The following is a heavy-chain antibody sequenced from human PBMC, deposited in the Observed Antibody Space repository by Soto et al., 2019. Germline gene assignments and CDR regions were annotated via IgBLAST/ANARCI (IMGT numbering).Heavy chain of an antibody. CDR3: SGGVGDAF. CDR1: ESTVSRDW. V-gene: IGHV3-7*04. Sequence: EVHLVESGGGLVQTGGSLRLSCAIFESTVSRDWMNWVRQAPGKGLEWAAHINQDGSEKYYVDSVKGRFTISRDNAKKSLYLQLKTLRPADTVMFYCSGGVGDAFWGQGTLVTVSS. J-gene: IGHJ4*02. CDR2: INQDGSEK. D-gene: IGHD1-26*01.